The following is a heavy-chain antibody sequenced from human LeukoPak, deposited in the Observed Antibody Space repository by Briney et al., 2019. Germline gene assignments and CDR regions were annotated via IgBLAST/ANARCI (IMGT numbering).Heavy chain of an antibody. J-gene: IGHJ6*02. CDR3: ARDPVVVTAAYYYYGMDV. CDR1: GYTFTSYY. V-gene: IGHV1-46*01. D-gene: IGHD2-21*02. CDR2: INPSGGST. Sequence: ASVKVSCKASGYTFTSYYMNWVRQAPGQRLEWMGIINPSGGSTTYAQKFQGRVTMTRDTSTSTVYLELSSLRSEDTAVYYCARDPVVVTAAYYYYGMDVWGQGTTVTVSS.